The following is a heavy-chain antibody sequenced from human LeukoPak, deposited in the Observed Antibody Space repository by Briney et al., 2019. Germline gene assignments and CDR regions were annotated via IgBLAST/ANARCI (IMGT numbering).Heavy chain of an antibody. V-gene: IGHV5-51*01. D-gene: IGHD3-10*01. J-gene: IGHJ5*02. CDR2: IYPGDPDT. Sequence: GESLKISCQGSGYSFTNYWIGWVRQMPGKGLEWMGSIYPGDPDTRYSPSSQGQVTMSADKSISTAYLQWSSLKASDTAMYYCARHGVRGVTRAWFDPWGQGTLVTVSS. CDR3: ARHGVRGVTRAWFDP. CDR1: GYSFTNYW.